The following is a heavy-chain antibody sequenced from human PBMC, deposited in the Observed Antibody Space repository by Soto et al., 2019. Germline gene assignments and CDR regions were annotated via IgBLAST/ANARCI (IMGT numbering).Heavy chain of an antibody. J-gene: IGHJ4*02. CDR1: GGSISSGDYY. V-gene: IGHV4-30-4*01. CDR2: IYYSGST. CDR3: ARVGDRAMAVSD. Sequence: SETLSLTCTFSGGSISSGDYYLSWIRQPPGKGLEWIGYIYYSGSTYYNPSLKSRVTISVDTSKNQFSLKLSSVTAADTAVYYCARVGDRAMAVSDWGQGTLVTVSS. D-gene: IGHD5-18*01.